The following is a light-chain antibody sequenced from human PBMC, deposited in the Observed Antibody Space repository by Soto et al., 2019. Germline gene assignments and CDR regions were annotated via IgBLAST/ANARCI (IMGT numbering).Light chain of an antibody. CDR3: QGLNDYPIT. CDR2: AAS. V-gene: IGKV1-9*01. CDR1: QGISSY. J-gene: IGKJ5*01. Sequence: DIPLTQSPSFLSASVGDRVTITCRASQGISSYLAWYQQKPGKAPKFLIYAASTLQSGVPSRFSGSGSGTEFTLTIRSLQPEDFATYYCQGLNDYPITFGQGTRLEIK.